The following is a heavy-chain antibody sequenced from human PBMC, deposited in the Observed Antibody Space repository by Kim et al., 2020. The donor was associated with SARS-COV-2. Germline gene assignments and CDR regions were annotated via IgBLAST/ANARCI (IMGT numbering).Heavy chain of an antibody. V-gene: IGHV4-34*01. J-gene: IGHJ4*02. D-gene: IGHD4-4*01. CDR3: ARGDYSNGFDY. CDR2: INHSGST. CDR1: GGSFSGYY. Sequence: SETLSLTCAVYGGSFSGYYWSWIRQPPGKGLEWIGEINHSGSTNYNPSLKSRVTISVDTSKNQFSLKLSSVTAADTAVYYCARGDYSNGFDYWGQGTLVT.